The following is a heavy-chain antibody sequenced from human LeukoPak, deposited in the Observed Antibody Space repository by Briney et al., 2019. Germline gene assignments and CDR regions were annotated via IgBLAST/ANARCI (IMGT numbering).Heavy chain of an antibody. CDR3: ARDAPLDDSSGYYLDY. Sequence: SETLSLTCTVSSGSISSYYWSWIRQPAGKGLEWIGRIYTSGSTNYNPSLKSRVTTSVGTSKNQFSLKLSSVTAADTAVYYCARDAPLDDSSGYYLDYWGQGTLVTVSS. D-gene: IGHD3-22*01. V-gene: IGHV4-4*07. CDR1: SGSISSYY. J-gene: IGHJ4*02. CDR2: IYTSGST.